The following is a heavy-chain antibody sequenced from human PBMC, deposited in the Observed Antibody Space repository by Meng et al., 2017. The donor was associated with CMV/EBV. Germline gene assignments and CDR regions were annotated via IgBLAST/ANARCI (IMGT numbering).Heavy chain of an antibody. J-gene: IGHJ6*02. CDR1: GGSFSGYY. CDR2: INHSGST. CDR3: ASDFGQLVRLYYYYGMDV. D-gene: IGHD6-13*01. Sequence: SETLSLTCAVSGGSFSGYYWSWIRQPPGKGLEWIGEINHSGSTNYNPSLKSRVTISVDTSKDQFSLKLISVTAADTAVYYCASDFGQLVRLYYYYGMDVWGQGTTVTVSS. V-gene: IGHV4-34*01.